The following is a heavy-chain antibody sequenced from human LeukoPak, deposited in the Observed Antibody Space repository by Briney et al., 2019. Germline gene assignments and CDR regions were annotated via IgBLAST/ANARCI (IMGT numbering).Heavy chain of an antibody. CDR2: ISSSGSTI. D-gene: IGHD3-9*01. CDR3: AREVRYVLTGPYDY. V-gene: IGHV3-48*03. Sequence: GGSLRLSCAASGFPFSSYEMNWVRQAPGKGLEWVSYISSSGSTIYYADSVKGRFTISRDNAKNSLYLQMNSLRAEDTAVYYCAREVRYVLTGPYDYWGQGTLVTVSS. CDR1: GFPFSSYE. J-gene: IGHJ4*02.